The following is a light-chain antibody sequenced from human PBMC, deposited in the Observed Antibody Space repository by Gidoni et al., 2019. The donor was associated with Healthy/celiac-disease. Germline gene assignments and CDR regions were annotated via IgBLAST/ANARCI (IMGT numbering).Light chain of an antibody. CDR3: AAWDDSLNAWV. CDR2: SNN. V-gene: IGLV1-44*01. Sequence: QSVLTQPPSSSGTPGQRVTIACSGSSSNIGSNTANWYQQLTGTAPKLLIYSNNQRPSGVPDRVSGSKSGTSASLAISGLQSEDESDYYCAAWDDSLNAWVFGGGTKLTVL. J-gene: IGLJ3*02. CDR1: SSNIGSNT.